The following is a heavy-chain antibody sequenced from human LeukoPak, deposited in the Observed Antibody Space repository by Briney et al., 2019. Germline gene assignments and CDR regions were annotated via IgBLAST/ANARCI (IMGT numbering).Heavy chain of an antibody. D-gene: IGHD2-8*01. Sequence: PSETLSLTCTVSGGSISSGGYYWSWIRQHPGKGLEWIGYIYYSGSTYYNPSLKSRVTISVDTSKNQFSLKLSSVTAADTAVYYCARDWVIGYCTNGVCYSSDYYYGMDVWGQGTTVTVSS. CDR2: IYYSGST. V-gene: IGHV4-31*03. CDR3: ARDWVIGYCTNGVCYSSDYYYGMDV. CDR1: GGSISSGGYY. J-gene: IGHJ6*02.